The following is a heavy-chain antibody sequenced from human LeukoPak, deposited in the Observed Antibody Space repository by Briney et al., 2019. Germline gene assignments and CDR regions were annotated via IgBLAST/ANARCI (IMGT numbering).Heavy chain of an antibody. CDR3: AGAGGVYYFEY. CDR2: ISDSGVNQ. D-gene: IGHD2-8*02. V-gene: IGHV3-30-3*01. CDR1: GFTFSDNV. J-gene: IGHJ4*02. Sequence: GGSLRLSCTASGFTFSDNVMHWVRQTPAKGLEWVAVISDSGVNQYYADSVKGRFTISRDNSKNTLYLQMNSLRPEDTAVYYCAGAGGVYYFEYWGQGTQVTVSS.